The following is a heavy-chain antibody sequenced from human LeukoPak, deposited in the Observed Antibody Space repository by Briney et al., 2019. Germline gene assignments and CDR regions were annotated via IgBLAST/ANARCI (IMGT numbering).Heavy chain of an antibody. CDR1: GFTFGKYW. J-gene: IGHJ4*02. V-gene: IGHV3-7*03. CDR3: ARDQYDTWSRRGNFDS. Sequence: GGSLRLSCVASGFTFGKYWMSWVRQAPGKGLEWVANIRLDGSEKNYVDSVKGRFTISRDNTKNSLYLQMNSLRAEDTAVFYCARDQYDTWSRRGNFDSWGQGTLVIVSS. CDR2: IRLDGSEK. D-gene: IGHD3-3*01.